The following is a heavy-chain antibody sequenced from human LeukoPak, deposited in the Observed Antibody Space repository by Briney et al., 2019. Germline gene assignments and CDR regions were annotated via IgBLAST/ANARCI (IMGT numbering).Heavy chain of an antibody. D-gene: IGHD4-17*01. CDR3: ARLARSTRDYSWHFDL. Sequence: PSQTLSLTCTVSGGSISSGGYYWSWIRQHPGKGLEWIGYIYYRGSTYSNPSLKSRATTSVDTSKNQFSLKLSSVTVADMAVYYCARLARSTRDYSWHFDLWGRGTLVTVSS. CDR2: IYYRGST. J-gene: IGHJ2*01. V-gene: IGHV4-31*03. CDR1: GGSISSGGYY.